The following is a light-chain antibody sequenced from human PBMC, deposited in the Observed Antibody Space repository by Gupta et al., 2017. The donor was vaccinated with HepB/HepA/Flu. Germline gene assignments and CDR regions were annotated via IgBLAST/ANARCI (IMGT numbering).Light chain of an antibody. Sequence: IVLTQPPGTLSLSPGERATLSCRASQSVSSSYLAWYQQKPGQAPRLLIYGASSRATGIPDRFSGSGSGTDFTLTISRLEPEDFAVYYCQQYGSSPQWTFGQGTKVEIK. J-gene: IGKJ1*01. CDR1: QSVSSSY. V-gene: IGKV3-20*01. CDR3: QQYGSSPQWT. CDR2: GAS.